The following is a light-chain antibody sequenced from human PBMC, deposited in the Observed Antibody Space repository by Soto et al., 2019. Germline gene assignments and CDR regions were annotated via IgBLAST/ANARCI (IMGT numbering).Light chain of an antibody. V-gene: IGLV4-69*01. J-gene: IGLJ2*01. CDR2: LNSDGSH. CDR3: QTWGTGIHVV. Sequence: QPVLTQSPSASASLVASVKLTCTLSSGHSSYAIAWHQQQPEKGPRYLMKLNSDGSHSKGDGIPDRFSGSSSGAERYLTISSLQSEDEADYYCQTWGTGIHVVFGGGTKLTVL. CDR1: SGHSSYA.